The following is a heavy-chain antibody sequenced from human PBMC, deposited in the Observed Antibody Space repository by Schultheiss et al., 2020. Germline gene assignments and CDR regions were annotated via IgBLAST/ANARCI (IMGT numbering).Heavy chain of an antibody. V-gene: IGHV4-31*03. CDR3: ARDRAQSNSGWPSYFDY. CDR2: IYYSGST. J-gene: IGHJ4*02. Sequence: SGPTRVKPTETLTLTCTVSGFSLSNARMGVSWIRQPPGKALEWIGYIYYSGSTYYNPSLKSRVTISVDTSKNQFSLKLSSVTAADTAVYYCARDRAQSNSGWPSYFDYWGQGTLVTVSS. CDR1: GFSLSNARMG. D-gene: IGHD5-12*01.